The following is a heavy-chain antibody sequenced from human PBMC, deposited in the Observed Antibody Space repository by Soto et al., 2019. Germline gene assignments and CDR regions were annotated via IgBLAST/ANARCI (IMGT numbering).Heavy chain of an antibody. Sequence: SETLSLTCTVSGGSISSYYWSWIRQPPGKGLEWIGYIYYSGSTHYNPSLKSRVTISVDTSKSQFSLNLSSVTTADTAVDYGVRAGGGWSFDSWGQGRLVTVSS. CDR2: IYYSGST. J-gene: IGHJ4*02. D-gene: IGHD6-19*01. CDR3: VRAGGGWSFDS. V-gene: IGHV4-59*01. CDR1: GGSISSYY.